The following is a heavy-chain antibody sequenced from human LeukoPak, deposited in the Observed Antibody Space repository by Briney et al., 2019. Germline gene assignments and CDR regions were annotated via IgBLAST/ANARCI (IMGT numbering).Heavy chain of an antibody. CDR2: ISTSGSRI. J-gene: IGHJ5*02. CDR3: AKGKYRYCSGTSCYHWFDP. CDR1: GFTFSRYW. V-gene: IGHV3-48*04. Sequence: GGSLRLSCAASGFTFSRYWMNWVRQTPGRGLEWVSYISTSGSRIDYADSVKGRFTISRDNAKNSLYLQMNSLRAEDMALYYCAKGKYRYCSGTSCYHWFDPWGQGTLVTVSS. D-gene: IGHD2-2*01.